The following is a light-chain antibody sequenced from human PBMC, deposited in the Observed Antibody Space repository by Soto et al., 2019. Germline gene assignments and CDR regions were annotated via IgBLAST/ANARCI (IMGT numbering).Light chain of an antibody. J-gene: IGKJ3*01. V-gene: IGKV3-20*01. Sequence: EIVLTQSPGTLSLSPGERATLSCRASQSVSSSYLALYQQKPGQAPRLLIYGASSRATGIPDRFSGSGSGTDFTLTISRLEPEDFAVYYCQQYGSSPRSLFTFGPGTKVDIK. CDR2: GAS. CDR3: QQYGSSPRSLFT. CDR1: QSVSSSY.